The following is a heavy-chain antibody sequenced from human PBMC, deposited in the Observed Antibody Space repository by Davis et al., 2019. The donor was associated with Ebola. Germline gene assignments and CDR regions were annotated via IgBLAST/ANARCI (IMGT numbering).Heavy chain of an antibody. J-gene: IGHJ4*02. V-gene: IGHV3-43*01. CDR2: VSWDGGST. D-gene: IGHD7-27*01. CDR1: GFTFDDNT. Sequence: PGGSLRLSCAASGFTFDDNTMHWVRQVPGKGLEWVSLVSWDGGSTYYADSVKGRFTISRDNAKNSLDLQMNSLRVEDTAVYYCASGNWGNDYWGQGTLVTVSS. CDR3: ASGNWGNDY.